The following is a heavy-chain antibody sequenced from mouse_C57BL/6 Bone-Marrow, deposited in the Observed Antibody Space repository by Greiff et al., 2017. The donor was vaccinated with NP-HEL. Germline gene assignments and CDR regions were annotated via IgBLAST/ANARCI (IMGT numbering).Heavy chain of an antibody. CDR1: GFTFSSYG. D-gene: IGHD1-1*01. CDR2: ISSGGSYT. V-gene: IGHV5-6*01. CDR3: ASHYYGSSYLPFDY. J-gene: IGHJ2*01. Sequence: EVHLVESGGDLVKPGGSLKLSCAASGFTFSSYGMSWVRQTPDKRLEWVATISSGGSYTYYPDSVKGRFTISRDNAKNTLYLQMSSLKSEDTAMYYCASHYYGSSYLPFDYWGQGTTFTVSS.